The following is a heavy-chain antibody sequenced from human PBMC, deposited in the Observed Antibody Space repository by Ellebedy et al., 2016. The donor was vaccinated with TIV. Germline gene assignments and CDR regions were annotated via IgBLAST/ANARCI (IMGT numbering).Heavy chain of an antibody. CDR2: IYPGDSDT. Sequence: GESLKISCTASGYSFANYWIGWVRQMPGKGLEWMGIIYPGDSDTRYSPSFQGQVTISADKSISTAYLQWSSLKASDTAIYFCARRASPSYFDTSGYPFDPWGQGTLVTVSS. CDR3: ARRASPSYFDTSGYPFDP. J-gene: IGHJ5*02. CDR1: GYSFANYW. D-gene: IGHD3-22*01. V-gene: IGHV5-51*01.